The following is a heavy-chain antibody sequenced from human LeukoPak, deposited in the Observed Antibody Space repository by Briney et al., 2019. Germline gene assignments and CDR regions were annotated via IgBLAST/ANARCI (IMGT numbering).Heavy chain of an antibody. V-gene: IGHV3-7*04. CDR1: GFTFSTYW. J-gene: IGHJ4*02. CDR3: ARVGYTGNSKDY. Sequence: GGSLRLSCAASGFTFSTYWMSWVRHAPGKGLEWVANIKEDGSQKYYVDPVKGRFTISRDNAKNSLYLQMNSLRAEDTAVYYCARVGYTGNSKDYWGQGTLVTVSS. CDR2: IKEDGSQK. D-gene: IGHD4-23*01.